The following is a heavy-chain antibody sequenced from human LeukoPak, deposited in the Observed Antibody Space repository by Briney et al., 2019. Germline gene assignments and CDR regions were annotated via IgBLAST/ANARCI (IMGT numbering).Heavy chain of an antibody. CDR2: IWYGGSDI. V-gene: IGHV3-33*06. CDR1: GFTFSAYG. D-gene: IGHD6-19*01. CDR3: ANGEQWLGIDY. Sequence: GGSLRLSCAASGFTFSAYGMHWVRQAPGKGLEWVAVIWYGGSDIYYADSVEGRFTISRDNSRKTFFVQMNSLRGEDTAVYYCANGEQWLGIDYWGQGALVTVSS. J-gene: IGHJ4*02.